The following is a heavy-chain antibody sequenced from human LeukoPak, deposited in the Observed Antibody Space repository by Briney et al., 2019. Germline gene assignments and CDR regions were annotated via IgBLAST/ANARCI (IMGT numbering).Heavy chain of an antibody. CDR1: GYTFTSYG. CDR2: ISVYNGNT. CDR3: ARGLQENLAWLTAFSAFDI. Sequence: ASVMVSCKASGYTFTSYGVSWVRQAPGQGLEWMGWISVYNGNTNYAQKVRGRVTMTTDTSTRTAYMELRSLRSDDTAVYYCARGLQENLAWLTAFSAFDIWGQGTMVTVSS. D-gene: IGHD6-19*01. V-gene: IGHV1-18*01. J-gene: IGHJ3*02.